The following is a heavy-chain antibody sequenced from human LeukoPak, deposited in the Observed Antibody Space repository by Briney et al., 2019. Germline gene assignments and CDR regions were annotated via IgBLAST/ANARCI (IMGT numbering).Heavy chain of an antibody. D-gene: IGHD5-12*01. CDR1: GGSISTYY. J-gene: IGHJ4*02. CDR2: IYYSGST. CDR3: ARGQTGGYVDYFDY. V-gene: IGHV4-59*01. Sequence: SETLSLTCSVSGGSISTYYWSWIRQPPGRGLEWIGYIYYSGSTNYNPSLKRRDTLSVDTSKNQFSLKLSSVTAADTAVYYCARGQTGGYVDYFDYWGQGTLVTVSS.